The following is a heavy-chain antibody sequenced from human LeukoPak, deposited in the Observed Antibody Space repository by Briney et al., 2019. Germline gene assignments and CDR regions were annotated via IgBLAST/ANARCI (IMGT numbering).Heavy chain of an antibody. CDR1: GFTLSSYW. Sequence: GGSLRLSCAASGFTLSSYWMSWVRQAPGKGLEWVANIKQDGSEKYYVDSVKGRFTISRDNAKNSLYLQMNSLRAEDTAVYYCARDYNYGLDYWGQGTLVTVSS. J-gene: IGHJ4*02. CDR2: IKQDGSEK. V-gene: IGHV3-7*01. CDR3: ARDYNYGLDY. D-gene: IGHD1-1*01.